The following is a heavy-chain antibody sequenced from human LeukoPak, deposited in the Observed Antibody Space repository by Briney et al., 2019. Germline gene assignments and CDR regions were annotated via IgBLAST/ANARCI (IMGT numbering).Heavy chain of an antibody. D-gene: IGHD1-14*01. CDR3: ARGNPNRNALDL. J-gene: IGHJ3*01. CDR1: GFTLNSYL. V-gene: IGHV3-7*01. CDR2: INKDGSEE. Sequence: PGGSLRLSCAASGFTLNSYLMRWVRQAPGRGLEWVANINKDGSEESYLDSVTGRFTVSSDNGKNSMFLQMTSLSGEDSSVYYCARGNPNRNALDLWGQGTVVTISS.